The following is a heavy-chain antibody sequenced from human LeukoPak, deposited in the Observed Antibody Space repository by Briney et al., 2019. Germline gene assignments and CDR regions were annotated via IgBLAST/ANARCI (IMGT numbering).Heavy chain of an antibody. CDR3: ATDVTSGGYYSYYFDS. J-gene: IGHJ4*02. D-gene: IGHD1-26*01. Sequence: ASVKVSCKASGYTFTSYDINWVRQATGQGLEWMGWMNPNSGNTGYAQKFQGRVTMTADTSTDTAYMELSRLRSEDTAVYYCATDVTSGGYYSYYFDSWGQGTLVTVSS. CDR2: MNPNSGNT. V-gene: IGHV1-8*01. CDR1: GYTFTSYD.